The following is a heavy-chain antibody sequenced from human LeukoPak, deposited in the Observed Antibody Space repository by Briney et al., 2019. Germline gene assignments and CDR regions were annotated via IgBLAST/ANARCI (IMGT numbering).Heavy chain of an antibody. J-gene: IGHJ4*02. CDR1: GGSVSSSGYC. CDR2: IYYSGGT. Sequence: SQTLSLTCTVSGGSVSSSGYCWSWIRQPPGKGLEWIGYIYYSGGTYYNPSLKSRVSISLDTSKMQFSLKLSSVTAADTALYYCARDVGGYGNFDYWGQGTLVTVSS. D-gene: IGHD5-12*01. CDR3: ARDVGGYGNFDY. V-gene: IGHV4-30-4*01.